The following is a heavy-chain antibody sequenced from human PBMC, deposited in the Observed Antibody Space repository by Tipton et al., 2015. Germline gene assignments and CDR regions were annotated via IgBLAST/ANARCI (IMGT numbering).Heavy chain of an antibody. CDR2: TYYRSKWYN. V-gene: IGHV6-1*01. CDR1: GDSVSSNSAA. CDR3: ARKPVVRGAYYYFDY. Sequence: GLVKPSQTLSLTCAISGDSVSSNSAAWNWIRQSPSRGLEWLGRTYYRSKWYNDYAVSVKSRITINPDTSKNQFSLTLNSVTAADTAFYYCARKPVVRGAYYYFDYWGQGTLVTVSS. D-gene: IGHD3-10*01. J-gene: IGHJ4*02.